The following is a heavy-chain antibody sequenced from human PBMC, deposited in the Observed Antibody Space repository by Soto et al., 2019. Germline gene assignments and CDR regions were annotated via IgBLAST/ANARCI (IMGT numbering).Heavy chain of an antibody. CDR2: IYYSGST. D-gene: IGHD3-10*01. J-gene: IGHJ4*02. CDR3: ARRHKIYGSGSSGLIDY. CDR1: GGSLRNLSYY. V-gene: IGHV4-39*01. Sequence: PSETLSLPCTVSGGSLRNLSYYRGRVRPPPGEGLEWIGSIYYSGSTYYNPSLKSRVTISVDTSKNQFSLKLSSVTAADTAVYYCARRHKIYGSGSSGLIDYWGQGTLVTVS.